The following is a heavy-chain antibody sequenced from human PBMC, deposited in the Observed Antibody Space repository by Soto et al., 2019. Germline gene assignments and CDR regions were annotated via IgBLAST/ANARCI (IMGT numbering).Heavy chain of an antibody. CDR2: ISDTSSHK. Sequence: EVQLVESGGGLVKPGGSLRLSCAASGFTFSIYTMTWVRQAPGKGLEWVSSISDTSSHKYYSDSVEGRFTVSRDNAKNSLYLQVNSLRAEDTAVYYCARVRSGGSGYFDYWGQGTLVTVSS. D-gene: IGHD2-15*01. CDR1: GFTFSIYT. V-gene: IGHV3-21*01. CDR3: ARVRSGGSGYFDY. J-gene: IGHJ4*02.